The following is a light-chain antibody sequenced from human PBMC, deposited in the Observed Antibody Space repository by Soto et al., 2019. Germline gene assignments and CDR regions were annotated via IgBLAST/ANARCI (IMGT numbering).Light chain of an antibody. CDR2: DVS. CDR3: SSYTTSSTYV. J-gene: IGLJ1*01. Sequence: QSALTKPASVSGSPGQSITISCTGTSSDVGGYNYVSWYQQHPGKAPKLMIYDVSNRPSGVSNRFSGSKSGNTASLTISGLQAEDEADYYSSSYTTSSTYVFGTGTKVTVL. V-gene: IGLV2-14*01. CDR1: SSDVGGYNY.